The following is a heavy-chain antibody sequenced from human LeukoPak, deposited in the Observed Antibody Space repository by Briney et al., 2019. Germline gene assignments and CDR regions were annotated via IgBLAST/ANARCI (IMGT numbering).Heavy chain of an antibody. J-gene: IGHJ5*02. Sequence: ASVKVSCKASGYTFTSYDINWVRQATGQGLEWMGWMNPNSGNTGYAQKFQGRVTMTRDTSTSTVYMELSSLRSEDTAVYYCARGRITKVRGVMANWFDPWGQGTLVTVSS. CDR2: MNPNSGNT. D-gene: IGHD3-10*01. V-gene: IGHV1-8*02. CDR1: GYTFTSYD. CDR3: ARGRITKVRGVMANWFDP.